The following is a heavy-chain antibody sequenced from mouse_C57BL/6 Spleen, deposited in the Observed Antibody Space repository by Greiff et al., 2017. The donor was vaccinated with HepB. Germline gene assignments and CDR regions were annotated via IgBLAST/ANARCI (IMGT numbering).Heavy chain of an antibody. CDR3: ARENYYGSFYYFDY. CDR2: ISDGGSYT. J-gene: IGHJ2*01. V-gene: IGHV5-4*03. Sequence: EVKVVESGGGLVKPGGSLKLSCAASGFTFSSYAMSWVRQTPEKRLEWVATISDGGSYTYYPDNVKGRFTISRDNAKNNLYLQMSHLKSEDTAMYCCARENYYGSFYYFDYWGQGTTLTVSS. CDR1: GFTFSSYA. D-gene: IGHD1-1*01.